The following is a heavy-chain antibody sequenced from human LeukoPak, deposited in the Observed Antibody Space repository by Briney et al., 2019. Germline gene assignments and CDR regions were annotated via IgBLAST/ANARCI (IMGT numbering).Heavy chain of an antibody. J-gene: IGHJ4*02. CDR1: GFTFSTYT. Sequence: GGSLRVSCAASGFTFSTYTVNWVRQAPGKGLEWVSSISSSGRHIYYADSVKGRFTISRDNAKNSLYLQMNSLRAEDTAVYYCARDGGEINYDFWSGYYFDSWGPGTLVTVSS. CDR3: ARDGGEINYDFWSGYYFDS. V-gene: IGHV3-21*01. CDR2: ISSSGRHI. D-gene: IGHD3-3*01.